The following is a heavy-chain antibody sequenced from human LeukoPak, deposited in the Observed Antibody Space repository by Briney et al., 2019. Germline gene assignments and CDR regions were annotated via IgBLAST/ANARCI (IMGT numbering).Heavy chain of an antibody. CDR2: IIPIFGTA. J-gene: IGHJ3*02. Sequence: GASVKVSCKASGGTFSSYAISWVRQAPGQGLEWMGGIIPIFGTANYAQKFQGRVTITADESTSTAYMELSSLRSEDTAVYYCARRSLGGYDRLSAFDIWGQGTMVTVSS. V-gene: IGHV1-69*13. CDR3: ARRSLGGYDRLSAFDI. D-gene: IGHD5-12*01. CDR1: GGTFSSYA.